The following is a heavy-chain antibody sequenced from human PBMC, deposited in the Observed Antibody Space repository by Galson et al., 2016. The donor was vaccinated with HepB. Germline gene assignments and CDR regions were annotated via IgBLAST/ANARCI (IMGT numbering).Heavy chain of an antibody. CDR1: GYTFTTYA. CDR3: ATSAGRGEYDY. J-gene: IGHJ4*02. V-gene: IGHV7-4-1*02. CDR2: INTNTGNP. D-gene: IGHD3-10*01. Sequence: SVKVSCKASGYTFTTYAMNWVRQAPGQGLECMGWINTNTGNPTYAQGFTGRFVFSLDTSVSTAYLQISGLKAEDTAVYYCATSAGRGEYDYWGQGTLSPSPQ.